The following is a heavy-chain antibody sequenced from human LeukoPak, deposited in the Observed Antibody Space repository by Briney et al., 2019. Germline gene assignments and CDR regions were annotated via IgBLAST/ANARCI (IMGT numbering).Heavy chain of an antibody. V-gene: IGHV3-23*01. J-gene: IGHJ4*02. CDR2: ISGSGGST. D-gene: IGHD2-8*01. CDR3: ARRRGVYAILGYYFDY. CDR1: GFTFSSYA. Sequence: GGSLRLSCAASGFTFSSYAMSWVRQAPGKGLEWVSAISGSGGSTYYADSVKGRFTISRDNSKNTLYLQMNSLRAEDTAVYYCARRRGVYAILGYYFDYWGQGTRVTVSS.